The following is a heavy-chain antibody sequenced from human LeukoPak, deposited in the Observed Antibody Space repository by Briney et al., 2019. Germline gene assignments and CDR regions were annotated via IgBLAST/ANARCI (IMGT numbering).Heavy chain of an antibody. CDR2: IRYDGSNK. J-gene: IGHJ4*02. V-gene: IGHV3-30*02. Sequence: GGSLRLSCAASGFTFSSYGMHWVRQAPGKGLEWVAFIRYDGSNKYYADSVKGRFTISRDNSKNTLYLQMNSLRAEDTAVYYCAKDPFTGSGTLDYWGQGTLVTVSS. CDR1: GFTFSSYG. CDR3: AKDPFTGSGTLDY. D-gene: IGHD6-25*01.